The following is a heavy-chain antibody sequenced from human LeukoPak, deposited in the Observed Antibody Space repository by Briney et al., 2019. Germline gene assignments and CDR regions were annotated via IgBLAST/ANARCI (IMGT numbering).Heavy chain of an antibody. D-gene: IGHD2-2*01. CDR3: PRALRSTTH. J-gene: IGHJ4*02. Sequence: GGSLRLSCAASGFTFSSYGMHWVRQAPGKGLEWVANIKQDGSEKYYVDSVKGRFTISRDNAKNSLYLQMNSLRAEDTAVYYVPRALRSTTHWGQGTLVTVSS. CDR2: IKQDGSEK. CDR1: GFTFSSYG. V-gene: IGHV3-7*01.